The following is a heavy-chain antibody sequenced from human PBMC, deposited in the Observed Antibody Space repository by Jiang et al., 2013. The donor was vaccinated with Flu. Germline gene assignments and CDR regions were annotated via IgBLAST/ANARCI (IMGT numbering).Heavy chain of an antibody. V-gene: IGHV3-21*01. CDR2: I. J-gene: IGHJ3*02. Sequence: IKYADSVKGRFTISRDNPENSLFLQMNSLRVEDTALYYCVRSGGGTGDDDRFDMWGQGTMVTVSS. CDR3: VRSGGGTGDDDRFDM. D-gene: IGHD7-27*01.